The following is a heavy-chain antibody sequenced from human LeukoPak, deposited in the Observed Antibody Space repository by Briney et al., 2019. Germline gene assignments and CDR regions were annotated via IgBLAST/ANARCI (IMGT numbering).Heavy chain of an antibody. CDR2: ISSDASST. V-gene: IGHV3-74*01. CDR3: AKINGPILTGKLDC. CDR1: GFTFSSSW. J-gene: IGHJ4*02. D-gene: IGHD3-9*01. Sequence: GGSLRLSCAASGFTFSSSWMHWVRQAPGKGLVWVSRISSDASSTSYADSVKGRFTISRDNSKNTVYLHMNSLRAEDTAVYYCAKINGPILTGKLDCWGQGTLVTVSS.